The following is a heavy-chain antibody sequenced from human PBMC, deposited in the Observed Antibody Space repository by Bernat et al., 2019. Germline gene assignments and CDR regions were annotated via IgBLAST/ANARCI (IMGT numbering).Heavy chain of an antibody. CDR2: IRYDGSNK. J-gene: IGHJ1*01. D-gene: IGHD6-13*01. CDR3: AKDQAYSSRLIHNAEYFQH. CDR1: GFTFSSYG. Sequence: QVQLVESGGGVVQPGGSLRLSCAASGFTFSSYGMHWVRQAPGKGLEWVAFIRYDGSNKYYADSVKGRFTISRDNSKNTLYLQMNSLRAEDTAVYYCAKDQAYSSRLIHNAEYFQHWGQGTLVTVSS. V-gene: IGHV3-30*02.